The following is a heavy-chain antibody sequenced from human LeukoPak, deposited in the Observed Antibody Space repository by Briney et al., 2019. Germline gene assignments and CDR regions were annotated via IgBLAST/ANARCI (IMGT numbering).Heavy chain of an antibody. J-gene: IGHJ4*02. V-gene: IGHV1-18*01. CDR1: GYTFTSYG. D-gene: IGHD3-22*01. CDR3: ARGFHTYYYDSSGPNAGY. Sequence: GASVKVSCKASGYTFTSYGISWVRQAPGQGLEWMGWISAYNGNTNYAQKLQGRVTMTTDTSTSTAYMELRSLRSDDTAVYYCARGFHTYYYDSSGPNAGYWGQGTLVTVSS. CDR2: ISAYNGNT.